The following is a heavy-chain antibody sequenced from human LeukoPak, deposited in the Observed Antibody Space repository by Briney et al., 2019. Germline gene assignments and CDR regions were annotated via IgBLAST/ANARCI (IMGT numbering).Heavy chain of an antibody. CDR1: VYTFTGYY. D-gene: IGHD3-22*01. V-gene: IGHV1-2*02. CDR3: ARDGGGYYDSSGYYYFQH. J-gene: IGHJ1*01. CDR2: INPKSGGT. Sequence: ASVKVSCKASVYTFTGYYMHWVRQAPGQGREWMGWINPKSGGTNYAQKFQGRVTMTRDTSISTAYMELSRLRSDDTAVYYCARDGGGYYDSSGYYYFQHWGQGTLVTVSS.